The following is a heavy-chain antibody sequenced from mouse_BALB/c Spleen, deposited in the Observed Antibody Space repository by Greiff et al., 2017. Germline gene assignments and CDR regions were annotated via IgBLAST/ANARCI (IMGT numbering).Heavy chain of an antibody. J-gene: IGHJ3*01. CDR1: GFTFTSYT. Sequence: VQLQQSGAELVRPGASVKMSCKASGFTFTSYTMHWVNQRPGQGLEWIGYINPSSGYTNYNQKFKVKATLTADKSSSTAYMQLSSLTSEDSTVYYCARSGGSDDDAWFAYWGQGTLVTVSA. D-gene: IGHD2-12*01. CDR2: INPSSGYT. V-gene: IGHV1-4*01. CDR3: ARSGGSDDDAWFAY.